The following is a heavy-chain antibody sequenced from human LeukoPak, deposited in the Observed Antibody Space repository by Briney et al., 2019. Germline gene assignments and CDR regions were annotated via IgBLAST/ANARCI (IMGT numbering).Heavy chain of an antibody. V-gene: IGHV3-30-3*01. Sequence: SCKASGFTFSSYAMHWVRQAPGKGLEWVAVISYDGSNKYYADSVKGRFTISRDNSKNTLYLQMNSLRAEDTAVYYCASYSGYFGYWGQGTLVTVSS. CDR1: GFTFSSYA. CDR3: ASYSGYFGY. J-gene: IGHJ4*02. D-gene: IGHD1-26*01. CDR2: ISYDGSNK.